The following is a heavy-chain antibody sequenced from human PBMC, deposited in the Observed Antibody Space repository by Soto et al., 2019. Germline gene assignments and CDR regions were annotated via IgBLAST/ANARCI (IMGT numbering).Heavy chain of an antibody. CDR2: IYYSGST. J-gene: IGHJ4*02. D-gene: IGHD4-17*01. V-gene: IGHV4-39*01. CDR3: ARLPGRATVVFDY. Sequence: QLQLQESGPGLVKPSETLSLTCTVSGGSISSSSYYWGWIRQPPGKGLEWIGSIYYSGSTYYNPSVKSRVTISVDTSKNQFSLKLSSVTAADTAVYYCARLPGRATVVFDYWGQGTLVTVSS. CDR1: GGSISSSSYY.